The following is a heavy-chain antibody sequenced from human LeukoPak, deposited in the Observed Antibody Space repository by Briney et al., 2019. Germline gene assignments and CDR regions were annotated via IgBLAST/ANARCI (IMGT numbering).Heavy chain of an antibody. CDR1: GFTFSSYW. CDR2: ISSSSGYI. V-gene: IGHV3-21*01. Sequence: GGSLRLSCAASGFTFSSYWMSWVRQAPGKGLEWVSSISSSSGYIYYADSVKGRFRDNAKNSLYLQMNSLRAEDTAVYYCARDSAGSTYYPYNWFDPWGQGTLVTVSS. J-gene: IGHJ5*02. CDR3: ARDSAGSTYYPYNWFDP. D-gene: IGHD3-3*01.